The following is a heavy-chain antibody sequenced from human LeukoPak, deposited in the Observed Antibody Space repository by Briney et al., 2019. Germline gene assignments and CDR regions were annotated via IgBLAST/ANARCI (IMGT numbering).Heavy chain of an antibody. Sequence: GGSLRLSCAASGFTFSSYAMSWVRQAPGKGLEWVSTISGRGDSTYYADSVKGRFTISRDNSKNTLYLQMNSLRAEDTAVYYCARDTTVTTPSVEISYWGQGTLVTVSS. J-gene: IGHJ4*02. D-gene: IGHD4-17*01. CDR2: ISGRGDST. CDR1: GFTFSSYA. CDR3: ARDTTVTTPSVEISY. V-gene: IGHV3-23*01.